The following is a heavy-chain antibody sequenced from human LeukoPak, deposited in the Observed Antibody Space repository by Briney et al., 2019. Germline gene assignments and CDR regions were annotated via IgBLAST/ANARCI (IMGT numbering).Heavy chain of an antibody. CDR3: AKEETTVATPGIDY. CDR1: GFTFSIYA. Sequence: GGSLRLSCAASGFTFSIYAMSWVRQAPGKGLEWVSAISGSGGTTYYADCVKGRFTISRDNSKNTLYLQMISLRAEDTAIYYCAKEETTVATPGIDYWGQGTLVTVSS. D-gene: IGHD4-23*01. CDR2: ISGSGGTT. J-gene: IGHJ4*02. V-gene: IGHV3-23*01.